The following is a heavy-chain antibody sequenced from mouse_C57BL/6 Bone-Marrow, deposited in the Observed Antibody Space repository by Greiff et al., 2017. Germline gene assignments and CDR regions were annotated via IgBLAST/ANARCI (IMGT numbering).Heavy chain of an antibody. D-gene: IGHD2-4*01. J-gene: IGHJ4*01. V-gene: IGHV5-9-1*02. Sequence: EVKLMESGEGLVKPGGSLKLSCAASGFTFSSYAMSWVRQTPEKRLEWVAYISSGGDYIYYADTVMGRFTISRDNARNTLYLQMSSLKSEDTAMYYGTRGRGITAVYYDAMDYWGQGTSVTVSS. CDR2: ISSGGDYI. CDR1: GFTFSSYA. CDR3: TRGRGITAVYYDAMDY.